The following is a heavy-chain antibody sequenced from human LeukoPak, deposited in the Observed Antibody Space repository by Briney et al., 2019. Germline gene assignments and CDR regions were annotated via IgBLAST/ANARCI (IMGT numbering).Heavy chain of an antibody. Sequence: GGSLRLSCAASGFTFSGYGMHWVRQAPGKGLEWVALISYDGGNKFYADSVRDRFTISRDNSKNTPFLQMNSLRIEDTAVYYCAKVFEVRGARRPKDYWGQGTLVIVSS. V-gene: IGHV3-30*18. CDR3: AKVFEVRGARRPKDY. CDR2: ISYDGGNK. J-gene: IGHJ4*02. CDR1: GFTFSGYG. D-gene: IGHD3-10*01.